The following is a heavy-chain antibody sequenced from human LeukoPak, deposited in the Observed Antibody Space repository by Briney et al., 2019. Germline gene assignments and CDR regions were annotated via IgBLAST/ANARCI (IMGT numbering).Heavy chain of an antibody. CDR2: IDPNSGGT. Sequence: ASVKVSCKASGYTFTGYYMHWVRQAPGQGLEWMRWIDPNSGGTNYAQKFQGRVTMTRDTSISTAYMELSRLRSDDTAVYYCARVTGYSYGYDYYYYMDVWGKGTTVTVSS. CDR3: ARVTGYSYGYDYYYYMDV. CDR1: GYTFTGYY. J-gene: IGHJ6*03. D-gene: IGHD5-18*01. V-gene: IGHV1-2*02.